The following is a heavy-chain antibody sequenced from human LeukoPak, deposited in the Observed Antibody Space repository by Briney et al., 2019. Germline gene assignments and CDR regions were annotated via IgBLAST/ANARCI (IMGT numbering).Heavy chain of an antibody. J-gene: IGHJ6*02. D-gene: IGHD6-13*01. CDR3: ARGGTAGPFYYYYYGMDV. Sequence: ASVKVSCKASGYTFTSYDINWVRQATGQGLEWMEWMNPNSGNTGYAQKFQGRVTMTRNTSISTAYMELSSLRSEDTAVYYCARGGTAGPFYYYYYGMDVWGQGTTVTVSS. CDR1: GYTFTSYD. CDR2: MNPNSGNT. V-gene: IGHV1-8*01.